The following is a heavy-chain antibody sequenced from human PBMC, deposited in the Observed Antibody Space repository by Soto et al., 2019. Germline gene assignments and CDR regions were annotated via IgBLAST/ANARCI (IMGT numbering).Heavy chain of an antibody. D-gene: IGHD1-26*01. CDR2: INAGNGNT. CDR1: GYTCTSYA. V-gene: IGHV1-3*05. J-gene: IGHJ1*01. CDR3: ARDLSGSYPH. Sequence: QVQLVQSGAEEKKPGASVKVSCKASGYTCTSYAMHCVRQSPGQRLEWMGWINAGNGNTKYSQKFQGRVTITRDTSASTAYMELSSLRSEDTAVYYCARDLSGSYPHWGQGTLVTVSS.